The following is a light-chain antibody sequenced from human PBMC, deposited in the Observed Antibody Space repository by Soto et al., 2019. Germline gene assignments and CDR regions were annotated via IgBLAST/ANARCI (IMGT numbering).Light chain of an antibody. Sequence: EIVMTQSPATLSVSPGERATLSCRASQSLSSNLAWYQQKPGQAPRLLIYDASTRATGIPARFSGSGSGTEFTLTISRLEPEDFAVFYCQQYGSSPRTFGQGTKVDNK. J-gene: IGKJ1*01. CDR1: QSLSSN. CDR2: DAS. V-gene: IGKV3-15*01. CDR3: QQYGSSPRT.